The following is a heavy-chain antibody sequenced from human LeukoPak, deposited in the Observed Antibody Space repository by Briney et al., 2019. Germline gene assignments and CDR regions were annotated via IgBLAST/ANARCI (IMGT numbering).Heavy chain of an antibody. D-gene: IGHD1-14*01. CDR2: IYYSGST. J-gene: IGHJ4*02. V-gene: IGHV4-59*01. CDR1: GGSISSYY. CDR3: ARNRPDTPRGSFDY. Sequence: PSETLSLTCTVSGGSISSYYWSWIRQPPGKGLEWIGYIYYSGSTNYNPSLKSRVTISVDTSKNQFSLKLSSVTAADTAVYYCARNRPDTPRGSFDYWGQGTLVTVSS.